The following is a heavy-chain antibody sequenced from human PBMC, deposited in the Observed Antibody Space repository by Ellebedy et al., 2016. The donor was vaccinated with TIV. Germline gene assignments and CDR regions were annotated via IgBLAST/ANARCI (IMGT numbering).Heavy chain of an antibody. CDR3: ARFVTTGTSNWFDP. Sequence: MPSETLSLTCTVSGGSISSYYWSWIRQPPGKGLEWIGYIYYSGSTNYNPSLKSRVTISVDTSKNQFSLKLSSVTAADTAVYYCARFVTTGTSNWFDPWGQGTLVTVSS. J-gene: IGHJ5*02. V-gene: IGHV4-59*01. D-gene: IGHD4-17*01. CDR1: GGSISSYY. CDR2: IYYSGST.